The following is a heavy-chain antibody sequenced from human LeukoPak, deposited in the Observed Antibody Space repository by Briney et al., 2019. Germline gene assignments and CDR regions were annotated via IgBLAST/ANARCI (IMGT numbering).Heavy chain of an antibody. Sequence: GGPLRLSCAASGFTFSSYEMNWVRQAPGKGLEWVSYISSSGSTIYYADSVKGRFTISRDNAKNSLYLQMNSLRAEDTAVYYCAREITGTGKDYWGQGTLVTVSS. CDR1: GFTFSSYE. CDR3: AREITGTGKDY. D-gene: IGHD1/OR15-1a*01. CDR2: ISSSGSTI. J-gene: IGHJ4*02. V-gene: IGHV3-48*03.